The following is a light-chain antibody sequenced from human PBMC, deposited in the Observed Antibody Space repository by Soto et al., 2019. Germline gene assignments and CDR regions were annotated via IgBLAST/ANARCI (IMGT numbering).Light chain of an antibody. J-gene: IGLJ2*01. V-gene: IGLV2-18*02. CDR2: EVS. Sequence: RTQPPPVPGPPEQPSTTASTGTAREIGYYNRVSWYQTSPDTAPKLILYEVSKRTSGVPDRFSGSKSGNTAALTIFGLQAEDEAVFFCSSYSRSTTSVVFGGGTKVTVL. CDR3: SSYSRSTTSVV. CDR1: AREIGYYNR.